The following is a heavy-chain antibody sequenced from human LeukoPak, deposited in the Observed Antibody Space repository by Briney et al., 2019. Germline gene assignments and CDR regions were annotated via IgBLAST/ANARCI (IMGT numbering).Heavy chain of an antibody. Sequence: GGSLRLSCAASGFTFSSYAMHWVRQAPGKGLEWVAVISYDGSNKYYADSVKGRFTISRDISKNTLHLQMNSLRAEDTAVYYCATDSSSWYFDYWGQGTLVTVSS. V-gene: IGHV3-30-3*01. CDR1: GFTFSSYA. J-gene: IGHJ4*02. D-gene: IGHD6-13*01. CDR3: ATDSSSWYFDY. CDR2: ISYDGSNK.